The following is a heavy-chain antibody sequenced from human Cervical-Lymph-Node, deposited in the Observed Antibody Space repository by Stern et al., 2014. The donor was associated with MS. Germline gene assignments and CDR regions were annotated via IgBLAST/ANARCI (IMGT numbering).Heavy chain of an antibody. V-gene: IGHV3-30*18. D-gene: IGHD1-7*01. Sequence: VQLVESGGGVVQPGRSLRLSCAASGFTFSNYGMHWVRQAPGKGLEWVAVISYDGSDKYYADSVKGRFTISRDNSKNTVYLQMNSLRAEDTAVYYCAKSPLLTGTTYFDYWGQGTLVAVSS. CDR3: AKSPLLTGTTYFDY. CDR2: ISYDGSDK. J-gene: IGHJ4*02. CDR1: GFTFSNYG.